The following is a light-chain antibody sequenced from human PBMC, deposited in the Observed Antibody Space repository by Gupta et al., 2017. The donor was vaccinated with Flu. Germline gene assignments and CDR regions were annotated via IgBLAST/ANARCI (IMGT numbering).Light chain of an antibody. J-gene: IGLJ1*01. Sequence: SALTQPPSVSGSPGQSVTISCTGTSSDVGRYNRVSWYQQSPGTAPNLMIYEVSNRPSGVPDRFSGSKSGNTASLTISGLQAEDEADYYCTSYTSDSTYVFGTGTKVTVL. CDR1: SSDVGRYNR. V-gene: IGLV2-18*02. CDR3: TSYTSDSTYV. CDR2: EVS.